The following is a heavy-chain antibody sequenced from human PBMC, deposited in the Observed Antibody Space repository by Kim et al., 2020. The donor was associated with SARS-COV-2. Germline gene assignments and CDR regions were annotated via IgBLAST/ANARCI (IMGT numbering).Heavy chain of an antibody. CDR3: AKAPGGKDYYLTVAAFDI. D-gene: IGHD3-10*01. V-gene: IGHV3-30*02. J-gene: IGHJ3*02. Sequence: KGRFTISRDNSKNTLYLQMNSLRAEDTAVYYCAKAPGGKDYYLTVAAFDIWGQGTMVTVSS.